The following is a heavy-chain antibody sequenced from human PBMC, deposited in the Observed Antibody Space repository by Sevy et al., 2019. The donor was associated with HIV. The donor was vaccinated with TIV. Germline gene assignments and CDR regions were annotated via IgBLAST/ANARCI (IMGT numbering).Heavy chain of an antibody. Sequence: AGSLRLSCAASGFTFNTHAMGWARQAPGKALEWVSTLSGSGARTYYADSVTGRFTISRDKAKNTLVLQMDSLRAEHTAVYDCAKDFYDSDGYYPREAFDIWGQGTMVTVSS. CDR3: AKDFYDSDGYYPREAFDI. D-gene: IGHD3-22*01. CDR1: GFTFNTHA. CDR2: LSGSGART. V-gene: IGHV3-23*01. J-gene: IGHJ3*02.